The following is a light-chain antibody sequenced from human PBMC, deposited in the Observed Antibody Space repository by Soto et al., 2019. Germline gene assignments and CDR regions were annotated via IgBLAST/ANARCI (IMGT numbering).Light chain of an antibody. V-gene: IGLV2-11*01. J-gene: IGLJ1*01. CDR3: CSYAACDTFV. Sequence: QSALTQPRSVSGSPGQSITISCTGSSSDIGDYHYVSWYQQHPGKAPQLIIYDVDKRPSGVPDRFSGSKSGNTASLTISGLQADDEADYYCCSYAACDTFVFGTGTKVTVL. CDR1: SSDIGDYHY. CDR2: DVD.